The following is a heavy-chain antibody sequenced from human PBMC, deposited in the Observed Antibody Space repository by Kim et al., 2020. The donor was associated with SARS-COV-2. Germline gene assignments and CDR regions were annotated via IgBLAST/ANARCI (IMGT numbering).Heavy chain of an antibody. CDR3: ARWGHDSSGYY. CDR2: INHSGST. V-gene: IGHV4-34*01. Sequence: SETLSLTCAVYGGSFSGYYWSWIRQPPGKGLEWIGEINHSGSTNYNPSLKSRVTISVDTSKNPFSLKLSSVTAADTAVYYCARWGHDSSGYYWGQGTLVTVSS. CDR1: GGSFSGYY. D-gene: IGHD3-22*01. J-gene: IGHJ4*02.